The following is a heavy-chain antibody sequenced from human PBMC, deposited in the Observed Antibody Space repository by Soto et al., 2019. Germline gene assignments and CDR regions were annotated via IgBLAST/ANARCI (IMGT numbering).Heavy chain of an antibody. CDR1: GFTVSTNY. J-gene: IGHJ4*02. Sequence: EVQLVESGGGLVQPGGSLRLSCAASGFTVSTNYMSWVRQAPGKGLEWVSVLYSGGNTYYTDSVKGRFTISRDISRNTLFLQINNLRAEDTAVYYCARVRSYLLQPDYWGQGTLVTVSS. CDR2: LYSGGNT. CDR3: ARVRSYLLQPDY. V-gene: IGHV3-66*01. D-gene: IGHD3-10*01.